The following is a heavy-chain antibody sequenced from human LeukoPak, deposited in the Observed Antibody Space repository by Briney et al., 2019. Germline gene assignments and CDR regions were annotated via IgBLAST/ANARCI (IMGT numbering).Heavy chain of an antibody. J-gene: IGHJ4*02. V-gene: IGHV3-7*01. CDR2: IKQDGSEK. CDR3: ARDRSGSYRSFNY. D-gene: IGHD1-26*01. CDR1: GFTFSSYW. Sequence: GGTLRLSCAASGFTFSSYWMSWVRQAPGKGLEWIANIKQDGSEKYYVDSVKGRFTISRDNAKNSLYLQMNSLRAEDTAVYYCARDRSGSYRSFNYWGQGTLVTVPS.